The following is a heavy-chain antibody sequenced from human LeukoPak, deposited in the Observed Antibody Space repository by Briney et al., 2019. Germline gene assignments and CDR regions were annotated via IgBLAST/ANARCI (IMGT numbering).Heavy chain of an antibody. Sequence: GGSLRLSCAASGFTFSNYWMHWVRQAPGKGLVWVSRINSDGSGRNYADSVKGRFTISRDNAKNTLYLQMNSLRAEDTAVYYCSSASSHRIAAGGDYWGQGTLVTVSS. CDR2: INSDGSGR. CDR1: GFTFSNYW. D-gene: IGHD6-13*01. CDR3: SSASSHRIAAGGDY. J-gene: IGHJ4*02. V-gene: IGHV3-74*01.